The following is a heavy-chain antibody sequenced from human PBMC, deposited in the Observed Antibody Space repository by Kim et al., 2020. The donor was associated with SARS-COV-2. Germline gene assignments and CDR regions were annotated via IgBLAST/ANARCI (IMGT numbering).Heavy chain of an antibody. V-gene: IGHV3-23*01. CDR2: ISGSGGST. J-gene: IGHJ4*02. D-gene: IGHD6-13*01. Sequence: GGSLRLSCAASGFTFGNYAISWVRQAPGKGLEWVSAISGSGGSTYYTDSVKGRFTISRDNSKNTLYLQMNSLRAEDTAVYYCAKHTGYSSSWFHFDYWGQGTLVTVSS. CDR3: AKHTGYSSSWFHFDY. CDR1: GFTFGNYA.